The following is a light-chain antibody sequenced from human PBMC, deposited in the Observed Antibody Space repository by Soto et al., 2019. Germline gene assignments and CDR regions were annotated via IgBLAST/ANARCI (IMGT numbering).Light chain of an antibody. V-gene: IGKV3-20*01. CDR1: QSVSSNN. Sequence: EIVLTPSPGTLSFSPGERATLSRRASQSVSSNNLAWYQQKPGQAPRLLIYGASRRATGIPDRFSGSGSGTDFTLTIDRLEPEDFAVYSCQQYATSPTSFGPGTKVDIK. CDR3: QQYATSPTS. J-gene: IGKJ3*01. CDR2: GAS.